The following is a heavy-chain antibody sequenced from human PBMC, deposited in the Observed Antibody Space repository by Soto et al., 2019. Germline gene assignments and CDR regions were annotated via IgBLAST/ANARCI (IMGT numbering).Heavy chain of an antibody. CDR2: IYYRGST. J-gene: IGHJ4*02. CDR1: GGSISSGGYY. CDR3: ASVGYSSKEFDS. D-gene: IGHD6-13*01. V-gene: IGHV4-31*03. Sequence: QVQLQESGPGLVKPSQTLSLTCTVSGGSISSGGYYWSWIRQHPGKGLEWIGYIYYRGSTYYNPSRKSRVTTSVDTSKNQFSLKLSSVTAADTAVYYGASVGYSSKEFDSWGQGTLVTVSS.